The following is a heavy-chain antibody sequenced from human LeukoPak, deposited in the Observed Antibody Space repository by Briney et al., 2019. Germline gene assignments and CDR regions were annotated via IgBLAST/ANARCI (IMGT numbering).Heavy chain of an antibody. D-gene: IGHD2-15*01. J-gene: IGHJ2*01. Sequence: PSETLSLTCTVSGGSISSGGYYWSWIRQHPGKGLEWIGYIYYSGSTYYNPSLKSRVTISVDTSKNQFSLKLSSVTAADTAVYYCARDPALLSSGWYFDLWGRGTLVTVSS. V-gene: IGHV4-61*08. CDR3: ARDPALLSSGWYFDL. CDR1: GGSISSGGYY. CDR2: IYYSGST.